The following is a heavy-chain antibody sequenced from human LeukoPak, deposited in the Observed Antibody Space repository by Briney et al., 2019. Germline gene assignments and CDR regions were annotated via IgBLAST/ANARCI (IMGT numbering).Heavy chain of an antibody. D-gene: IGHD3-22*01. CDR3: ARDSLAYYYDSSGTNYYMDV. J-gene: IGHJ6*03. V-gene: IGHV3-30-3*01. Sequence: PGGSLRLSCADSGFTFSSYGFHWVRQAPGKGLEWVAVISYDGNKKYYADSVKGRFTISRDNPKNTLFLLMNSLRDEDTAVYYCARDSLAYYYDSSGTNYYMDVWGKGTTVTVSS. CDR1: GFTFSSYG. CDR2: ISYDGNKK.